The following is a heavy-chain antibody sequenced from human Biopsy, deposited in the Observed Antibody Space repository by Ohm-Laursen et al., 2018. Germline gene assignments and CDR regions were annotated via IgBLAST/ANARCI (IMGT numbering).Heavy chain of an antibody. CDR2: IYYSGST. Sequence: SETLSLTCTVSGGSISSDYWSWIRQPPGKGLEWIGYIYYSGSTNYNPSLKSRVTISVDTSKNQFSLRLNSVTVADTAVYYCARDDAVTVIRGLYYWGQGALVTVSS. D-gene: IGHD2-21*02. V-gene: IGHV4-59*01. J-gene: IGHJ4*02. CDR1: GGSISSDY. CDR3: ARDDAVTVIRGLYY.